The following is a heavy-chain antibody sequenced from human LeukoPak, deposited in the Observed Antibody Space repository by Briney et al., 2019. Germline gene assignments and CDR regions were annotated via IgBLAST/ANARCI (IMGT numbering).Heavy chain of an antibody. Sequence: GGSLRLSCAASGFTLSSYSMTWVRQAPGKGLEWVSSMSSGGTYIYYADSGRGRFTISRDNAKNSLYLLMNSLRVEDTAVYYCARYSGTYRDYWGQGTLVTVSS. J-gene: IGHJ4*02. D-gene: IGHD1-26*01. CDR3: ARYSGTYRDY. CDR2: MSSGGTYI. V-gene: IGHV3-21*01. CDR1: GFTLSSYS.